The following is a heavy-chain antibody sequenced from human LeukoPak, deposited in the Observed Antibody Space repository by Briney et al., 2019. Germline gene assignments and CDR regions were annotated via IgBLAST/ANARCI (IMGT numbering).Heavy chain of an antibody. CDR2: FDPEDGET. CDR3: ATDTGYCSSTSCPEHYFDY. Sequence: ASVKVSCKVSGYTLTELSMHWVRQAPGKGLEWMGGFDPEDGETIYAQKFQGRVTMTEDTSTDTAYMELSSLRSEDTAVYYRATDTGYCSSTSCPEHYFDYWGQGTLVTVSS. V-gene: IGHV1-24*01. D-gene: IGHD2-2*01. J-gene: IGHJ4*02. CDR1: GYTLTELS.